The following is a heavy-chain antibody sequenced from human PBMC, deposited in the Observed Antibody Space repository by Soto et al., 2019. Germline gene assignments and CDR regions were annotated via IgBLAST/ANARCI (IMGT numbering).Heavy chain of an antibody. J-gene: IGHJ4*02. Sequence: GGSLRLSCAASGFTFSSYSMNWVRQAPGKGLEWVSYISSSSSTIYYADSVKGRFTISRDNAKNSLYLQMDSLRAEDAAVYYCAKHRMPGTTGEFDDYWGQGTLVTVSS. V-gene: IGHV3-48*01. CDR2: ISSSSSTI. CDR3: AKHRMPGTTGEFDDY. D-gene: IGHD3-10*01. CDR1: GFTFSSYS.